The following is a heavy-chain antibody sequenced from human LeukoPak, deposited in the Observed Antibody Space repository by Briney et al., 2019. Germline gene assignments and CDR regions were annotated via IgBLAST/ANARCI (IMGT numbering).Heavy chain of an antibody. CDR2: IYYTGST. D-gene: IGHD6-6*01. Sequence: SETLSLTCTVSGGSISGQYWSWIRQPPGKGLEWIGYIYYTGSTTYNPSLKSRVTISVDTSKNQFSLKLSSVTAADTAVYYCARVIHSRSSGPYYYYYMDVWGKGTTVTVSS. CDR1: GGSISGQY. V-gene: IGHV4-59*11. J-gene: IGHJ6*03. CDR3: ARVIHSRSSGPYYYYYMDV.